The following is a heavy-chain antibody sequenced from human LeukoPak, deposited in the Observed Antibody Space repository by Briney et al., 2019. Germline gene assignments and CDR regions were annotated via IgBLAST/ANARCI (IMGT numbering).Heavy chain of an antibody. V-gene: IGHV1-2*02. CDR1: GYTFTGYY. D-gene: IGHD3-10*01. CDR3: ARGLGNRATMVRGVISY. Sequence: ASVKVSCKASGYTFTGYYMHWVRQAPGQGLEWMGWINPNSGVTNCAQKFQGRVTMTRDTSISTAYMELSRLRSDDTAVYYCARGLGNRATMVRGVISYWGQGTLVTVSS. J-gene: IGHJ4*02. CDR2: INPNSGVT.